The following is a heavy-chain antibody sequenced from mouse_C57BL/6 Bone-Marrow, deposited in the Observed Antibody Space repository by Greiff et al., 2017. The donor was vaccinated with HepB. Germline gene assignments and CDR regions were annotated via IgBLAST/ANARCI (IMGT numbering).Heavy chain of an antibody. CDR2: IDPSDSYT. V-gene: IGHV1-50*01. CDR1: GYTFTSYW. D-gene: IGHD2-4*01. CDR3: ARRRYDYDWYFDV. J-gene: IGHJ1*03. Sequence: VQLQQPGAELVKPGASVKLSCKASGYTFTSYWMQWVKQRPGQGLEWIGEIDPSDSYTNYNQKFKGKATLTVVTSSSTAYMQLSSLTSEDSAVYYCARRRYDYDWYFDVWGTGTTVTVSS.